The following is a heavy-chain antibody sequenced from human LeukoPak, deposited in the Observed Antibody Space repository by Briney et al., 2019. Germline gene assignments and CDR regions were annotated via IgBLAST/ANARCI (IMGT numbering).Heavy chain of an antibody. J-gene: IGHJ5*02. D-gene: IGHD3-10*01. CDR1: GFSFSTYD. Sequence: GGSLRLSCAASGFSFSTYDMSWVRQAPGKGLEWVSDFRGSGGSTYYADSVKGRFTISRGNSKNTLYLQMNSLRAEDTAVYYCARYYGSGSYYNRWFDPWGQGTLVTVSS. CDR2: FRGSGGST. CDR3: ARYYGSGSYYNRWFDP. V-gene: IGHV3-23*01.